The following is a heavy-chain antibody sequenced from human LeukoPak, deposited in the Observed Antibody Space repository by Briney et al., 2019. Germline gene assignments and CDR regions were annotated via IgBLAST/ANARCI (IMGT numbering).Heavy chain of an antibody. D-gene: IGHD4-23*01. J-gene: IGHJ6*03. Sequence: SETLSLTCTVSGGSISSYYWSWIRQPPGKGLEWIGYIYYSGSTNYNPSLKSRVTISVDTSKNQFSLKLSSVTAADTAVYYCARVDYGGNSGPLEYYYYYYYMDVWGKGTTVTVSS. CDR1: GGSISSYY. CDR3: ARVDYGGNSGPLEYYYYYYYMDV. CDR2: IYYSGST. V-gene: IGHV4-59*08.